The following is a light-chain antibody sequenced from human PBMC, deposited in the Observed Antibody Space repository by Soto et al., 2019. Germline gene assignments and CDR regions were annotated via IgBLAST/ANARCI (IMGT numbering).Light chain of an antibody. CDR1: SSDVGGYNY. V-gene: IGLV2-14*01. Sequence: QSALTQPASVSGSPGQSITISCTGTSSDVGGYNYVSWYQQHPGKAPKLMMYDVSNRTSGVSNRFSGSKSGNTASLTIAGLQAEDEADYYCSSYTSSSTLYVFGNGTKVTVL. J-gene: IGLJ1*01. CDR2: DVS. CDR3: SSYTSSSTLYV.